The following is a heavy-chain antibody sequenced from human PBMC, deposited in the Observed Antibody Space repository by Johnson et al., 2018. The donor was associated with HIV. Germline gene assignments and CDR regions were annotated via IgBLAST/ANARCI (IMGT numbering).Heavy chain of an antibody. CDR1: GFTFSSYG. D-gene: IGHD1-1*01. J-gene: IGHJ3*01. Sequence: QVQLVESGGGVVQPGRSLRLSCAASGFTFSSYGMHWVRQAPGKGLEWVAVISYDGSNKYYADSVKGRFTISRDDSKDTLHLHMNSLRPEDTAVYFCAREGNWNPTYGFDVWGQGTIATVSS. V-gene: IGHV3-30*03. CDR3: AREGNWNPTYGFDV. CDR2: ISYDGSNK.